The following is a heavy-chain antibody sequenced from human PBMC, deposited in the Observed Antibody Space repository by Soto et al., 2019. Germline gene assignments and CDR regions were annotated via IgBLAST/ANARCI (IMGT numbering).Heavy chain of an antibody. CDR2: ISGSGGST. Sequence: LRLSCAASGFTFSSYAMSWVCQAPGKGLEWVSTISGSGGSTYYADSVKGRFTISRDNSKNTLYLQMNSLRAEDTAVYYCAKATYYYDSSGYFPFDYWGQGTLVTVSS. D-gene: IGHD3-22*01. CDR1: GFTFSSYA. CDR3: AKATYYYDSSGYFPFDY. J-gene: IGHJ4*02. V-gene: IGHV3-23*01.